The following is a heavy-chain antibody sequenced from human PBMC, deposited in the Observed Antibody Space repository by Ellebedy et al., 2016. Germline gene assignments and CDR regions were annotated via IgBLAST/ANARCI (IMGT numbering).Heavy chain of an antibody. J-gene: IGHJ3*02. Sequence: ASVKVSCKGSGYSFTSYWIGWVRQMPGKGLEWMGIIYPGDSDTRYSPSFQGQVTISADKSISTAYLQWSSLKASDTAMYYCARARDSHSASWANDAFDIWGQGTMVTVSS. CDR1: GYSFTSYW. CDR2: IYPGDSDT. D-gene: IGHD6-13*01. V-gene: IGHV5-51*01. CDR3: ARARDSHSASWANDAFDI.